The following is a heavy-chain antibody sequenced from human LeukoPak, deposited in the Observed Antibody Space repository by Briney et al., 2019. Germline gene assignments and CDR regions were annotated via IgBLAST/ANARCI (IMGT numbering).Heavy chain of an antibody. CDR3: ARALYRQHIVVVNAKNYWYFDL. CDR1: GLPFSFYA. Sequence: GGSLRLSCAASGLPFSFYAMHWVRQAPGKGLEWVALISYDGINTYYADSVKGRFTISRDNSKNTLYLQMNSLRVEDTAVYYCARALYRQHIVVVNAKNYWYFDLWGRGTLVTASS. CDR2: ISYDGINT. J-gene: IGHJ2*01. D-gene: IGHD2-21*01. V-gene: IGHV3-30*04.